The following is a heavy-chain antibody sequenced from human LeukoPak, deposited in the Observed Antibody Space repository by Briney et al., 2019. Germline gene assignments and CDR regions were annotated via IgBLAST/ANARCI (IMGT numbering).Heavy chain of an antibody. V-gene: IGHV1-18*04. Sequence: ASVKVSCKASGYTFTIYGINWVRQAPGQGLEWMGWISAYNGNTNYAQKLQGRVTMTTDTSTSTAYMELRSLRSDDTAVYYCARDRDHYYGSGSYLKNAFDIWGQGTMVTVSS. D-gene: IGHD3-10*01. CDR1: GYTFTIYG. J-gene: IGHJ3*02. CDR3: ARDRDHYYGSGSYLKNAFDI. CDR2: ISAYNGNT.